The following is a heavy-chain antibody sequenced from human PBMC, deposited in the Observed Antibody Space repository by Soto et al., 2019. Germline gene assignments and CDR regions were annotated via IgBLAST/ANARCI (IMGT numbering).Heavy chain of an antibody. D-gene: IGHD6-19*01. CDR3: AKVAYIAVACNGGYFDL. J-gene: IGHJ2*01. Sequence: EVQLVESGGGLVQPGRSLRLSCAASGFTFDDYAMHWVRQAPGKGLEWVSGISWNSGSIGYADSVKGRFTISRDNAKNSLYLQMNSLRAEDTALYYCAKVAYIAVACNGGYFDLWGRGTLVTVSS. CDR1: GFTFDDYA. V-gene: IGHV3-9*01. CDR2: ISWNSGSI.